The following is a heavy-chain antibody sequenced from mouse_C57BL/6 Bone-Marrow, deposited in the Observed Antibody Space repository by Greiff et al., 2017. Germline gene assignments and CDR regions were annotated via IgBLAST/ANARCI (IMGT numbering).Heavy chain of an antibody. CDR2: IHPNSGST. D-gene: IGHD2-1*01. V-gene: IGHV1-64*01. CDR3: ARVYGNYFYYAMDY. CDR1: GYTFTSYW. Sequence: VQLQQPGAELVKPGASVKLSCKASGYTFTSYWMHWVKQRPGQGLEWIGMIHPNSGSTNYNEKFKSKATLTVDKSSSTAYMQLSSLTSEDSAVYDCARVYGNYFYYAMDYWGQGTSVTVSS. J-gene: IGHJ4*01.